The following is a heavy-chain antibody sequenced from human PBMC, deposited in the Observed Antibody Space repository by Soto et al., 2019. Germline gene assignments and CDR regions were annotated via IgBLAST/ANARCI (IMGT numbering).Heavy chain of an antibody. D-gene: IGHD4-17*01. J-gene: IGHJ6*02. CDR2: IIPIFGTA. CDR1: GGTFSSYA. CDR3: AGMTTVVTGYGMDV. V-gene: IGHV1-69*13. Sequence: RASVKVSCKASGGTFSSYAISWVRQAPGQGLEWMGGIIPIFGTANYAQKFQGRVTITADESTSTAYMELSSLRSEDTAVYYCAGMTTVVTGYGMDVWGQGTTVTVSS.